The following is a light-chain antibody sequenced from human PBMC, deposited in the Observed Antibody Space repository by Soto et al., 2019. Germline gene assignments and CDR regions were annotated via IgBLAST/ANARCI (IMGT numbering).Light chain of an antibody. V-gene: IGLV2-8*01. CDR1: RXDSGVYDF. CDR2: EVV. CDR3: KRDAGSITYG. Sequence: QSVVTQLPSASRSPGSSVNVSCPGTRXDSGVYDFVSWYQHHPTKAPRLIIYEVVQRPSGVPDRFSGSKSGNTASLTVSGLQAADLSDYAGKRDAGSITYGFGCGTNFAVL. J-gene: IGLJ1*01.